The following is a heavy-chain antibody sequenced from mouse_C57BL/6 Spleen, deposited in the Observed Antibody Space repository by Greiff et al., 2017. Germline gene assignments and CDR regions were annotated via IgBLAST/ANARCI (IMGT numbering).Heavy chain of an antibody. D-gene: IGHD1-1*01. CDR2: IYPRGGNT. Sequence: VQLLESGAELARPGASVKLSCKASGYTFTSYGISWVKQRTGKGLEWIGEIYPRGGNTYYNEKVKGKATLTADKSASTTYMGLLNLTSENSAVYFCARKDNAVVATDYYAMDYWGQGTSVTVSS. CDR1: GYTFTSYG. J-gene: IGHJ4*01. CDR3: ARKDNAVVATDYYAMDY. V-gene: IGHV1-81*01.